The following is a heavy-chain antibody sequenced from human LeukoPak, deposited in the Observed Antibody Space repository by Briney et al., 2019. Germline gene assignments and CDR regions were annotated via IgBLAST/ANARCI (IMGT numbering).Heavy chain of an antibody. CDR1: GFAFSSSA. Sequence: GGSLRLSCGASGFAFSSSAMCWVRQAPGKGLEWVSGISRTGGDTYYADSVKGRFTISRDNSKNTLFLQMNSLRAEDTAVYYCAKDRAQQLVLDFWGQGTLVTVSS. V-gene: IGHV3-23*01. J-gene: IGHJ4*02. CDR2: ISRTGGDT. CDR3: AKDRAQQLVLDF. D-gene: IGHD6-13*01.